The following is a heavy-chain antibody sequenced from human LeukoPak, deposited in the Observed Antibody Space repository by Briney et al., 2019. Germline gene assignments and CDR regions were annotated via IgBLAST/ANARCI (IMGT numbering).Heavy chain of an antibody. CDR2: INSDGSST. J-gene: IGHJ4*02. CDR1: GFTFSSYW. CDR3: ASNEYGDGFDY. V-gene: IGHV3-74*01. D-gene: IGHD4-17*01. Sequence: GGSLRLSCAASGFTFSSYWMHWVRQAPGKGLVWVSRINSDGSSTSYADSVKGRFTISRDNAKNTLYLQMNSLRAEDTAVYYCASNEYGDGFDYWGQGTLVPVFS.